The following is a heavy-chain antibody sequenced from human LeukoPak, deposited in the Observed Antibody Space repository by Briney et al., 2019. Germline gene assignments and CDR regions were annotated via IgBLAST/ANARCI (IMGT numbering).Heavy chain of an antibody. Sequence: GGSLRLSCTASGFTFRSYAMSWIRQAPGKGLEWISHISSSSSYTNYADSVKGRFTISRDNAKNSLYLQMNSLRAEDTAVCYCARAPKYCSGGSCSDYWGQGTLVTVSS. CDR1: GFTFRSYA. V-gene: IGHV3-11*05. J-gene: IGHJ4*02. D-gene: IGHD2-15*01. CDR3: ARAPKYCSGGSCSDY. CDR2: ISSSSSYT.